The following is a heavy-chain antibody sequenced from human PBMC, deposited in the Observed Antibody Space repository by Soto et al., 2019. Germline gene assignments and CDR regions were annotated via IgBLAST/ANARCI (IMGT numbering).Heavy chain of an antibody. Sequence: PSETLSLTCAVSGESISNGYHWAWIRQPPGKGLAWVASIYHSVTTYYNPSLTSRVNISVDTSKNQFSLKLSSVTAADSAVYYCARPHNVGYYPYWGQAILV. J-gene: IGHJ4*02. D-gene: IGHD3-3*01. V-gene: IGHV4-38-2*01. CDR2: IYHSVTT. CDR1: GESISNGYH. CDR3: ARPHNVGYYPY.